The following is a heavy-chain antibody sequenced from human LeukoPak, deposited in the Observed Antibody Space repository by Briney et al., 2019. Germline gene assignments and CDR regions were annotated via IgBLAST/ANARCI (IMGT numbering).Heavy chain of an antibody. CDR1: GGSISSYY. CDR2: IYSTGST. Sequence: SETLSLTCTVSGGSISSYYWNWIRQLPGMGLEWIGYIYSTGSTNYNPSLKSRVTISVDASKNQFSLKLSSVTAADTAVYYCAKTYYDILTGYGGPYYMDVWGKGTTVTVSS. CDR3: AKTYYDILTGYGGPYYMDV. V-gene: IGHV4-59*01. J-gene: IGHJ6*03. D-gene: IGHD3-9*01.